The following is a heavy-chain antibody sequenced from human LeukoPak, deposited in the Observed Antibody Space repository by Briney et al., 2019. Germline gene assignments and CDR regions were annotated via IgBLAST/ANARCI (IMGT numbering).Heavy chain of an antibody. CDR1: GFTFSSYG. D-gene: IGHD4-17*01. Sequence: GGSLRLSCAASGFTFSSYGMHWVRQAPGKGLEWVAVISYDGSNKYYADSVKGRFTISRDNSKNTLYLQMNSLRAEDTAVYYCAKATVTIIYYYYYGMDVWGQGTTVTASS. J-gene: IGHJ6*02. CDR2: ISYDGSNK. CDR3: AKATVTIIYYYYYGMDV. V-gene: IGHV3-30*18.